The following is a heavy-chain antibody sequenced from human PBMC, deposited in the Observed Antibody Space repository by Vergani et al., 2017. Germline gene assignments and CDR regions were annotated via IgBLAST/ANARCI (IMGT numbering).Heavy chain of an antibody. D-gene: IGHD3-22*01. CDR1: GLTVSSNY. J-gene: IGHJ3*02. CDR3: AKDSQYYYDSSGYSLDAFDI. CDR2: IYSGGST. Sequence: EVQLVESGGGLVKPGGSLRLSCAASGLTVSSNYMSWVRQAPGKGLEWVPVIYSGGSTYYADSVKGRFTISRDNSKNTLYLQMNSLRAEDTAVYYCAKDSQYYYDSSGYSLDAFDIWGQGTMVTVSS. V-gene: IGHV3-66*01.